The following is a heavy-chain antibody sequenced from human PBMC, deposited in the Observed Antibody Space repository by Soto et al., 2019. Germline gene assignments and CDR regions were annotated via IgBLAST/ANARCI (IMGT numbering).Heavy chain of an antibody. J-gene: IGHJ3*02. Sequence: PGGSLRLSCAASGFTFSSYAMSWVRQAPGKGLEWVSAISGSGGSTYYADSVKGRFTISRDNSKNTLYLQMNSLRAEDTAVYYCAKRKYYDISTGFHPADAFDIWGQGTMVTVSS. CDR3: AKRKYYDISTGFHPADAFDI. V-gene: IGHV3-23*01. D-gene: IGHD3-9*01. CDR1: GFTFSSYA. CDR2: ISGSGGST.